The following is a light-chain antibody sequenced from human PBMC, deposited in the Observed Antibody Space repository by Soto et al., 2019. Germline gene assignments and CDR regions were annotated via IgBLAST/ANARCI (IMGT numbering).Light chain of an antibody. CDR1: QRISSSN. J-gene: IGKJ5*01. CDR2: AAS. V-gene: IGKV3-20*01. CDR3: QQYANAPLT. Sequence: EIVLTQSPGTLSLSPGERATLSCRTSQRISSSNLAWYQQKPGQAPRLLIYAASSGATGIPDRFSGSGSGTDFTLTISRLEPEDFAVYYCQQYANAPLTFGQGTRLEIK.